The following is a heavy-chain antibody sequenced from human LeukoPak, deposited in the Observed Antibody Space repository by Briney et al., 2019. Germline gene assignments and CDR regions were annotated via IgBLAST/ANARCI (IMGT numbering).Heavy chain of an antibody. Sequence: GASVKVSCKASGGTFSSYAISWVRQAPGQGLEWMGGIIPIFGTANYAQKFQGRVTITADESTSTAYMELSSLRSEDTAVYYCARGPYCSSTSCYLEPPLYYFDYWGQGTLVTVSS. CDR1: GGTFSSYA. CDR2: IIPIFGTA. J-gene: IGHJ4*02. CDR3: ARGPYCSSTSCYLEPPLYYFDY. V-gene: IGHV1-69*13. D-gene: IGHD2-2*01.